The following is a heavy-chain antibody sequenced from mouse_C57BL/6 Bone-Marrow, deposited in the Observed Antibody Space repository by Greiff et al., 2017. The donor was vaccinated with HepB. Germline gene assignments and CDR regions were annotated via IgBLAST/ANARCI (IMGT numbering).Heavy chain of an antibody. Sequence: EVQLQQSGPVLVKPGPSVKISCKASGFTFTDYYMHWVKQSHGKSLEWIGLVYPYNGGTSYNHKFKGKATLTVDTSTSTAYMELNSLTSEDSAVYYCSRSYYSNYYYAMDYWGQGTSVTVSS. J-gene: IGHJ4*01. V-gene: IGHV1-36*01. D-gene: IGHD2-5*01. CDR1: GFTFTDYY. CDR2: VYPYNGGT. CDR3: SRSYYSNYYYAMDY.